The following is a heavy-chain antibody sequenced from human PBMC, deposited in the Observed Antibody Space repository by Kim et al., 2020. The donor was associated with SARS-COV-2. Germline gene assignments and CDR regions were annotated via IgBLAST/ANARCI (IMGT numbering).Heavy chain of an antibody. CDR2: IYYSGST. V-gene: IGHV4-39*01. CDR3: ARLPPPYYYDSSGYYYYGMDV. CDR1: GGSISSSSYY. J-gene: IGHJ6*02. D-gene: IGHD3-22*01. Sequence: SETLSLTCTVSGGSISSSSYYWGWIRQPPGKGLEWIGSIYYSGSTYYNPSLKSRVTISVDTSKNQFSLKLSSVTAADTAVYYCARLPPPYYYDSSGYYYYGMDVWGQGTTVTVSS.